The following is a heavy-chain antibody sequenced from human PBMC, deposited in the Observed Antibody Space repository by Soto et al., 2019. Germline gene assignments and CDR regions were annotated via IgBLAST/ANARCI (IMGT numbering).Heavy chain of an antibody. CDR3: ASYSSGYSYYFDY. CDR2: IKQDGSEK. D-gene: IGHD3-22*01. J-gene: IGHJ4*02. V-gene: IGHV3-7*01. Sequence: GGSLRLSCAASGFTFSNYWMSWVRQAPGKGLEWVANIKQDGSEKYYVDSVEGRFTISRDNAKNSLYLQMNSLRAEDTAVYYCASYSSGYSYYFDYWGQGTLVTVSS. CDR1: GFTFSNYW.